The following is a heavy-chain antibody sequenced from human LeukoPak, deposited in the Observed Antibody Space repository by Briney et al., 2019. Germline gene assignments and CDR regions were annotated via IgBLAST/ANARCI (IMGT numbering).Heavy chain of an antibody. J-gene: IGHJ6*03. Sequence: GGSLRLSCAASGFTFSSYGMHWVRQASGKGLEWAAFIRYDGSNKYYADSVKGRFTISRDNSKNTLYLQMNSLRAEDTAVYYCAKLGSASYYNDYYYYYYMDVWGKGTTVTISS. D-gene: IGHD3-10*01. CDR3: AKLGSASYYNDYYYYYYMDV. V-gene: IGHV3-30*02. CDR1: GFTFSSYG. CDR2: IRYDGSNK.